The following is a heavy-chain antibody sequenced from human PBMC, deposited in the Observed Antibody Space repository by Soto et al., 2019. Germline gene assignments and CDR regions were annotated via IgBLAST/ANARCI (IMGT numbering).Heavy chain of an antibody. Sequence: QVQLQESGPGLVKPSGTLSLTCAVSGGSISSSNWWSLVRQPPGKGLEWIGEIYHSGSTNYNPSLKGPCTISADKAQRQLSQTLSSGTTANNAVYHCARVRGSNCHAMDVWGQGTTVTVSS. J-gene: IGHJ6*02. D-gene: IGHD1-26*01. CDR2: IYHSGST. CDR3: ARVRGSNCHAMDV. CDR1: GGSISSSNW. V-gene: IGHV4-4*02.